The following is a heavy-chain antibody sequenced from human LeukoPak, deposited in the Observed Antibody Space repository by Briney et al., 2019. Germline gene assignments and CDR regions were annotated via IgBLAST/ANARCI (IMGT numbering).Heavy chain of an antibody. J-gene: IGHJ4*02. V-gene: IGHV1-46*01. CDR2: MAPRDDGA. CDR1: GYSFSNYH. Sequence: GASVKLSCKTSGYSFSNYHVHWVRQAPGQGLEWVGIMAPRDDGATYAQKFQGRVTMTRDTSTSTLYMDLSSLRPEDTAVYYRAREVRTGIGATDYWGQGTLVTVSS. CDR3: AREVRTGIGATDY. D-gene: IGHD1-26*01.